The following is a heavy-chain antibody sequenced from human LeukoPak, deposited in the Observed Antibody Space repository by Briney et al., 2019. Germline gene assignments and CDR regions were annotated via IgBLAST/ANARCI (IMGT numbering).Heavy chain of an antibody. CDR2: FFYGGTT. Sequence: PSETLSLTCSVSDGSITSSGHYWGWLRQPPGKGLEWIGSFFYGGTTYYNPSLNGRVTISVDTSKNQFSLKLSSVTAADTAVYYCARLGSSGYAHWGQGTLVTVSS. CDR1: DGSITSSGHY. V-gene: IGHV4-39*07. CDR3: ARLGSSGYAH. D-gene: IGHD3-22*01. J-gene: IGHJ4*02.